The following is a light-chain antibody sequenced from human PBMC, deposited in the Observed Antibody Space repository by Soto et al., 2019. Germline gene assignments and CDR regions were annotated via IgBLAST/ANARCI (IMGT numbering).Light chain of an antibody. CDR2: AAS. CDR3: QQYGRSPT. Sequence: EIVLTQPPGTLSLSPGERATLSCRASQSVTSFYLAWYQQKSGQAPRLLIYAASSRATGIPDRFSGSGSGTDFTLTISRLEPEDFAVYFCQQYGRSPTFGGGTKVDIK. V-gene: IGKV3-20*01. J-gene: IGKJ4*01. CDR1: QSVTSFY.